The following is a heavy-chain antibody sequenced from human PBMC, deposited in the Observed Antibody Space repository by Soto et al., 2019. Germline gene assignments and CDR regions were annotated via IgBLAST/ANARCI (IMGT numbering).Heavy chain of an antibody. CDR2: IVVGSGNT. Sequence: SVKVSCKASGFTFTSSAMQWVRQARGQRLEWIGWIVVGSGNTNYAQKFQERVTITRDMSTSTAYMELSSLRSEDTAVYFCAAGSDIFAGDPAAFYIWGQGTVVTVSS. V-gene: IGHV1-58*02. CDR1: GFTFTSSA. CDR3: AAGSDIFAGDPAAFYI. D-gene: IGHD3-9*01. J-gene: IGHJ3*02.